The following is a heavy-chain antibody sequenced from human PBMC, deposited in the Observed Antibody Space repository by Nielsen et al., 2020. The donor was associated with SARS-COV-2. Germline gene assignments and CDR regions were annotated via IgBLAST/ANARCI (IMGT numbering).Heavy chain of an antibody. J-gene: IGHJ4*02. Sequence: GGSLRLSCTASGFTFSNSAMSWVRQTSGKGLEWVSSISGSGDRTDYADSVKGRVIISRDNSKTTLHLQMNSLRAEDTALHFCAKDFHGSVADFFGNWGQGTLVTVSS. CDR2: ISGSGDRT. V-gene: IGHV3-23*01. D-gene: IGHD2-2*03. CDR3: AKDFHGSVADFFGN. CDR1: GFTFSNSA.